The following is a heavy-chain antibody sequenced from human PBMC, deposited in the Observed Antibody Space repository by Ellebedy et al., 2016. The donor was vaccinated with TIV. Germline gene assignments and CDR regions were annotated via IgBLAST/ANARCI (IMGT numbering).Heavy chain of an antibody. J-gene: IGHJ4*02. Sequence: GESLKISCAASGITIRNYAMTWVRQAPGKGLEWVASIKTDGSEKYMDSVKGRFTISRDNAKHTLYLQMNSLRAEDTAIYYCARDFWGGWAIFDNWGQGALVTVSS. V-gene: IGHV3-7*01. D-gene: IGHD3-3*01. CDR1: GITIRNYA. CDR2: IKTDGSEK. CDR3: ARDFWGGWAIFDN.